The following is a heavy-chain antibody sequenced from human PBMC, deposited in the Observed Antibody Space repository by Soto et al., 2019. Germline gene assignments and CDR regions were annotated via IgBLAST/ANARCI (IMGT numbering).Heavy chain of an antibody. CDR2: INYSGNA. CDR1: HDSISSSSYY. J-gene: IGHJ4*02. CDR3: ARLHRENFFDQ. V-gene: IGHV4-39*01. Sequence: SETLSLTCTVSHDSISSSSYYWDWIRQPPGRGLEWIGTINYSGNAYYNPSLQSRVTISVDTSKNQFFLKLSSVTAADTAVYFCARLHRENFFDQWGQGTLVTVSS.